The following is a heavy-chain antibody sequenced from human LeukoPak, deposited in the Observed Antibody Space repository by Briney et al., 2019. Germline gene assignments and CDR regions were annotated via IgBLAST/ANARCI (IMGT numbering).Heavy chain of an antibody. CDR1: GFTFSNAW. D-gene: IGHD3-22*01. CDR3: TTDYYYDSSGPYYFDY. V-gene: IGHV3-15*01. Sequence: GGSLRLSCAASGFTFSNAWMSWVRQAPGKGLEWVGRIKNKTDGGTTDYAAPVKGRFTISRDDSKNTLYLQMNSLKTEDTAVYYCTTDYYYDSSGPYYFDYWGQGSLVAVSS. J-gene: IGHJ4*02. CDR2: IKNKTDGGTT.